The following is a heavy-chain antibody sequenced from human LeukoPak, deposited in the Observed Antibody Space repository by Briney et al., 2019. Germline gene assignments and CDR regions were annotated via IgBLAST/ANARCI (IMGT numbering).Heavy chain of an antibody. CDR2: IYYSGST. Sequence: SETLSLTCIVSGGSISNYYWSWIRQPPGKGLEWIGYIYYSGSTNYNPSLESRVTISVDTSKNQFSLKLSSVTAADTAVYYCARGGTRPDYYFDYWGQGTLLTVSS. CDR1: GGSISNYY. CDR3: ARGGTRPDYYFDY. J-gene: IGHJ4*02. D-gene: IGHD2-2*01. V-gene: IGHV4-59*01.